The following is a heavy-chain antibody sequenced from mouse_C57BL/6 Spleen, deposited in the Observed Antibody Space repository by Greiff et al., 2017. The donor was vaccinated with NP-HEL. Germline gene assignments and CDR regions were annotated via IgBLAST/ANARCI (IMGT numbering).Heavy chain of an antibody. J-gene: IGHJ2*01. D-gene: IGHD1-1*01. CDR1: GFSLTSYA. CDR3: ARNHYYYGSSYVYFDY. Sequence: VKLMESGPGLVAPSQSLSITCTVSGFSLTSYAISWVRQPPGKGLEWLGVIWNGGGTNYNSALKSRLSISKDNSKSQVFLKMHSLQTDDTARYYCARNHYYYGSSYVYFDYWGQGTTLTVSS. CDR2: IWNGGGT. V-gene: IGHV2-9-1*01.